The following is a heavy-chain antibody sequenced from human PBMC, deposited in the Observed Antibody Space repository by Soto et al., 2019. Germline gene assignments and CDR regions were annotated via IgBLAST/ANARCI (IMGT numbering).Heavy chain of an antibody. D-gene: IGHD5-12*01. V-gene: IGHV4-31*03. CDR2: IYYSGST. Sequence: SETLSLTCTVSGGSISSGGYYWSWIRQHPGKGLEWIGYIYYSGSTYYNPSLKSRVTISVDTSKNQFSLKLSSVTAADTAVYYCARDGATIRGFYYYYYGMDVWGQGTTVTVSS. J-gene: IGHJ6*02. CDR1: GGSISSGGYY. CDR3: ARDGATIRGFYYYYYGMDV.